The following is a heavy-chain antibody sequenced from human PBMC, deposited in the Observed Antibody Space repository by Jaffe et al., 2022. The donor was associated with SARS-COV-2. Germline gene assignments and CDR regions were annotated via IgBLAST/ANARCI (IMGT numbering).Heavy chain of an antibody. V-gene: IGHV3-23*01. D-gene: IGHD3-10*01. CDR1: GLNFSSYD. CDR3: AKGSLVVRGYGLFDF. CDR2: IGTRDTYT. J-gene: IGHJ4*02. Sequence: EVQLLESGGGLVQPGGSLRLSCTASGLNFSSYDMSWVRQVPGKGLEWVSTIGTRDTYTYYAESVRGRFTISRDNSKDTVYLQMNSLRAEDTAVYYCAKGSLVVRGYGLFDFWGQGTLVTVSS.